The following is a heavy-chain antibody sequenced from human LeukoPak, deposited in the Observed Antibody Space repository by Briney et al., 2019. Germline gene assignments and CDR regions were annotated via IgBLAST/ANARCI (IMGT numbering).Heavy chain of an antibody. J-gene: IGHJ6*04. Sequence: GASVKVSCKVSGYTLTELSMHWVRQAPGKGLEWMGGFDPEDGETIYAQKFQGRVTMTEDTSTDTAYMELSSLRSEDTAVYYCATALGLYCSSTSCPRHYYYGMDVWGKGTTVTVSS. CDR3: ATALGLYCSSTSCPRHYYYGMDV. V-gene: IGHV1-24*01. CDR1: GYTLTELS. CDR2: FDPEDGET. D-gene: IGHD2-2*01.